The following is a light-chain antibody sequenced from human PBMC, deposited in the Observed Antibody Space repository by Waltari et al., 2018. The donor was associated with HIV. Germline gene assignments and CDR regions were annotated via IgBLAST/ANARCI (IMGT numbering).Light chain of an antibody. CDR2: SNI. V-gene: IGLV1-44*01. CDR1: SSNIGGNT. J-gene: IGLJ3*02. Sequence: QSVLTQPPSASGTPGPRVTISCSGNSSNIGGNTVTWYPQLPRAAPKFLLYSNIQRPSGVPDRFSGSKSGTSASLAISGLQSEDEADYYCATWDDSLKLWVFGGGTKLTVL. CDR3: ATWDDSLKLWV.